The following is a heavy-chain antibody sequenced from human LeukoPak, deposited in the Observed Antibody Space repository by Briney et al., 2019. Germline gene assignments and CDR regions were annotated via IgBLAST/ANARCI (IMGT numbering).Heavy chain of an antibody. D-gene: IGHD3-10*01. J-gene: IGHJ4*02. CDR3: ARGRSDYYLDS. CDR1: GYTLTDYY. Sequence: ASVKVSCMASGYTLTDYYMHWVRQAPGQGLEWMGWIYPNSGGTNYAQNFQGRVTMTRDTSISTAYMGLSRLRSDDTAVYFRARGRSDYYLDSWGQGTLVTVSS. CDR2: IYPNSGGT. V-gene: IGHV1-2*02.